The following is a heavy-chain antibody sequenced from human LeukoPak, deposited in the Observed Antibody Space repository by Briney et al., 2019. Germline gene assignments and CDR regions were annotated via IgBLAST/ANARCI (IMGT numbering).Heavy chain of an antibody. CDR1: GFTFSNAW. J-gene: IGHJ5*02. CDR2: IKTKTVGETT. V-gene: IGHV3-15*01. CDR3: TTGTLEYPS. D-gene: IGHD2/OR15-2a*01. Sequence: GGSLRLSCAASGFTFSNAWMTWVRQAPGKGLEWVGRIKTKTVGETTDYAAPVKGGFTISRDDSKNTLYLQMNSLKTEDTAIYYCTTGTLEYPSWGQGTLVTVSS.